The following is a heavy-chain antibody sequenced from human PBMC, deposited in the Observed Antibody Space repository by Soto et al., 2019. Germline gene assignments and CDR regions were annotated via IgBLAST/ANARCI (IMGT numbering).Heavy chain of an antibody. CDR2: INHSGST. J-gene: IGHJ4*02. CDR1: GGSFSGYY. D-gene: IGHD3-16*02. V-gene: IGHV4-34*01. Sequence: QVQLQQWGAGLLKPSETLSLSCAVYGGSFSGYYWSWIRHPPGKGLEWIGEINHSGSTNYNPSLKSRVTISVDTSKNQFSLKLSSVTAADTAVYYCARSGGYDYIWGSYRTPFGYWGQGTLVTVSS. CDR3: ARSGGYDYIWGSYRTPFGY.